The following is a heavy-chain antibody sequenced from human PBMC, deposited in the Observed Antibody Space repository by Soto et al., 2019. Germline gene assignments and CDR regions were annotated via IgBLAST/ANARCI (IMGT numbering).Heavy chain of an antibody. CDR1: GGTFSSYA. CDR3: ARAGSSWYSTIAVAGAFDS. D-gene: IGHD6-13*01. J-gene: IGHJ4*02. V-gene: IGHV1-69*01. Sequence: QVQLVQSGAEVKKPGSSVKVSCKASGGTFSSYAISWVRQAPGQGLEWMGGIIPIFGTANYAQKFQGRVTITADESTSTAYRELSSLRSEDTAVYYCARAGSSWYSTIAVAGAFDSGGQGTLVTVSS. CDR2: IIPIFGTA.